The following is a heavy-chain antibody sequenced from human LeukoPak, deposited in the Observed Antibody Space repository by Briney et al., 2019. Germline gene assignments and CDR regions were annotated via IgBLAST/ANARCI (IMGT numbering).Heavy chain of an antibody. Sequence: SVKVCCKAPGCTFSSCAISWVRQAPGQGLVWMRGIIPIFGTANYAQKFQGRVTITADESTSTAYMELSSLRTEDTAVYYCARVARVPLAAAGTGRGYFDYWGQGTLVTVSS. CDR3: ARVARVPLAAAGTGRGYFDY. CDR1: GCTFSSCA. V-gene: IGHV1-69*13. CDR2: IIPIFGTA. D-gene: IGHD6-13*01. J-gene: IGHJ4*02.